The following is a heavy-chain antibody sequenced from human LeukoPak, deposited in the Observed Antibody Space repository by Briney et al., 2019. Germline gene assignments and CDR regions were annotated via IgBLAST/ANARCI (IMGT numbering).Heavy chain of an antibody. CDR3: ARDSPGYGAYVS. D-gene: IGHD5-12*01. CDR1: GFTFSTYW. Sequence: GGSLRLSCAASGFTFSTYWMTWVRQAPGKGLEWVANIKEDGSREYYVDSVKGRFTISRDNAKNSLYLQMDSLTAEDTAVHYCARDSPGYGAYVSWGQGTLVSVSS. J-gene: IGHJ1*01. V-gene: IGHV3-7*01. CDR2: IKEDGSRE.